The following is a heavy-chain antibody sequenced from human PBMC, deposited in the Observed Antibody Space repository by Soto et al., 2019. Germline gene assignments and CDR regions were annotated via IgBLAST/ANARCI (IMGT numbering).Heavy chain of an antibody. CDR1: GYTFTSYG. CDR2: ISAYNGNT. Sequence: ASVKVSCKASGYTFTSYGISWVRQAPGQGLEWMGWISAYNGNTNYAQKLQGRVTMTTDTSTSTAYMELRSLRSDDTAVYYCASMGPYCSSTSCYYYYGMDVWGQGTTVTVS. D-gene: IGHD2-2*01. V-gene: IGHV1-18*01. CDR3: ASMGPYCSSTSCYYYYGMDV. J-gene: IGHJ6*02.